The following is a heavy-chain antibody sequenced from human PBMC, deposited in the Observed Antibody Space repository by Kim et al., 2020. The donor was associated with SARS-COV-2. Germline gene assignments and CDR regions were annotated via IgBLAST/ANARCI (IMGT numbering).Heavy chain of an antibody. V-gene: IGHV1-69*13. CDR2: IIPIFGTA. Sequence: SVKVSCKASGGTFSSYAISWVRQAPGQGLEWMGGIIPIFGTANYAQKFQGRVTITADESTSTAYMELSSLRSEDTAVYYCASSHYYDSSDPYYYYGMDVWGQGTTVTVSS. J-gene: IGHJ6*02. CDR1: GGTFSSYA. CDR3: ASSHYYDSSDPYYYYGMDV. D-gene: IGHD3-22*01.